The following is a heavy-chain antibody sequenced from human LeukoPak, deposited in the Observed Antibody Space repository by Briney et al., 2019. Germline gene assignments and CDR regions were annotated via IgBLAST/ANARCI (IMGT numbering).Heavy chain of an antibody. J-gene: IGHJ5*01. CDR1: GGSFSSRSGYY. CDR2: IFYSGNT. CDR3: ARHPRGYPGAWFDS. V-gene: IGHV4-39*01. D-gene: IGHD3-22*01. Sequence: SETLSLTCTVSGGSFSSRSGYYWAWIRQPPGKGLECIGSIFYSGNTYYNPSLKSRVTISVDTSKNQISLKMNSVTAADTAVYYCARHPRGYPGAWFDSWGQGTLVTVSS.